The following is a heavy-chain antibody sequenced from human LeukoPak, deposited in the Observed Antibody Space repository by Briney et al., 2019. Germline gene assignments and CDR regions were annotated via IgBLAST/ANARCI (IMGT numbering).Heavy chain of an antibody. Sequence: PSETLFLTCAVSGGSISSSNWWSWVRQPPGKGLEWIGEIYHSGSTNYNPSLKSRVTISVDKSKNQFSLKLSSVTAADTAVYYCARASHWNQLHYFDYWGQGTLVTVSS. D-gene: IGHD1-1*01. J-gene: IGHJ4*02. CDR2: IYHSGST. CDR3: ARASHWNQLHYFDY. CDR1: GGSISSSNW. V-gene: IGHV4-4*02.